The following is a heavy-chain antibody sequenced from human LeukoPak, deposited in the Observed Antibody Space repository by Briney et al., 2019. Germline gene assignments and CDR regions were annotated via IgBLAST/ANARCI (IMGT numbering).Heavy chain of an antibody. CDR3: AKDNQNIKSLAVAGKALHYYYYGMDV. V-gene: IGHV3-30*18. Sequence: GGSLRLSCAASGFTFSRYGMHWVRQAPGKGLEWVAVISYDGSNKYYADSVEGRFTISRDNSKNTLYLQMNSLRAEDTAVYYCAKDNQNIKSLAVAGKALHYYYYGMDVWGQGTTVTVSS. J-gene: IGHJ6*01. CDR2: ISYDGSNK. D-gene: IGHD6-19*01. CDR1: GFTFSRYG.